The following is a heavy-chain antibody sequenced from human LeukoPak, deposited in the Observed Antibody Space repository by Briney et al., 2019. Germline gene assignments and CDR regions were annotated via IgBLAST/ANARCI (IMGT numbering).Heavy chain of an antibody. Sequence: SETLSLTCAVYGGSFSGYYWSWIRQPPGKGLEWIGEINHSGSTNYNPSLKSRVTISVDTSKNQFSLKLSSVTAADTAVYYCARGPGVWGNWGQGTLVTVSS. J-gene: IGHJ4*02. V-gene: IGHV4-34*01. CDR2: INHSGST. CDR3: ARGPGVWGN. D-gene: IGHD3-16*01. CDR1: GGSFSGYY.